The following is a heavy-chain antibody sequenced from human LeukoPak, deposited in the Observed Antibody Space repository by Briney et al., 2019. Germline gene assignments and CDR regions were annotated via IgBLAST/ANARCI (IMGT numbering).Heavy chain of an antibody. V-gene: IGHV3-20*01. CDR3: VGLDSSGYYHFIGMDV. Sequence: GGSLRLSCAASGFTFDDYGMSWVRQAPGKGLEWVSGINWNGGSTGYADSVKGRFTISRDNAKNSLYLQMNSLRAEDTALYHCVGLDSSGYYHFIGMDVWGQGTTVTVSS. CDR1: GFTFDDYG. D-gene: IGHD3-22*01. CDR2: INWNGGST. J-gene: IGHJ6*02.